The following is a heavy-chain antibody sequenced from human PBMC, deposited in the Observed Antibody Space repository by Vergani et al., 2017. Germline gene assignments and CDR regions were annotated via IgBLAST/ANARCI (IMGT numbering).Heavy chain of an antibody. D-gene: IGHD3-22*01. J-gene: IGHJ4*02. CDR1: GFTFSSYW. CDR3: ARGRLYYYDSSGYFDY. Sequence: EVQLVESGGGSVQPGGSLRLSCAASGFTFSSYWMSWVRQAPGKGLEWVANIKQDGSEKYYVDSVKGRFTISRDNAKNSLYLQMNSLRAEDTAVYYCARGRLYYYDSSGYFDYWGQGTLVTVSS. V-gene: IGHV3-7*01. CDR2: IKQDGSEK.